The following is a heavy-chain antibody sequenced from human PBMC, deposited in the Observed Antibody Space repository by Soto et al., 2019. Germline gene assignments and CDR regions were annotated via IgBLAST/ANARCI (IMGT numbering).Heavy chain of an antibody. J-gene: IGHJ4*02. CDR1: GGSISSSTYY. CDR2: IYYGGSP. V-gene: IGHV4-39*01. CDR3: ARQSGSGYYTVAY. Sequence: QLQLQESGQGLVKTSETLSLTCTVSGGSISSSTYYCGWIRQPPGQGLEWIGNIYYGGSPYYNPSLNSRVPVSVDTSKNHFSLKLSSVTSAYTAVYYCARQSGSGYYTVAYWGQGTLVTVSS. D-gene: IGHD3-22*01.